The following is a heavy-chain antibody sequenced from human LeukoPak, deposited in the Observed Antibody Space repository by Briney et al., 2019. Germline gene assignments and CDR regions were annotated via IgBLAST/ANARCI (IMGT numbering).Heavy chain of an antibody. V-gene: IGHV3-74*01. J-gene: IGHJ4*02. CDR1: GCTFSSYW. CDR3: ARDQVSSGWYGGGIDY. CDR2: INSDGSST. D-gene: IGHD6-19*01. Sequence: GGSLRLSCAASGCTFSSYWMHWVRQAPGKGLVWVPRINSDGSSTSYADSVKGRFTISRDNAKNTLYLQMNSLRAEDTAVYYCARDQVSSGWYGGGIDYWGQGTLVTVSS.